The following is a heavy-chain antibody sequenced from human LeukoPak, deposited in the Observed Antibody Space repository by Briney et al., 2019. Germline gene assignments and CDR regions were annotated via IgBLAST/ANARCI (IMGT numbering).Heavy chain of an antibody. J-gene: IGHJ3*02. CDR3: ARDSVAHDAFDI. D-gene: IGHD4-23*01. Sequence: HSGGSLRLSCAASRFTFSSYSMNWVRQAPGKGLEWVSYISSSGSTIYYADSVKGRFTISRDNAKNSLYLQMNSLRAEDTAVYYCARDSVAHDAFDIWGQGTMVTVSS. V-gene: IGHV3-48*04. CDR2: ISSSGSTI. CDR1: RFTFSSYS.